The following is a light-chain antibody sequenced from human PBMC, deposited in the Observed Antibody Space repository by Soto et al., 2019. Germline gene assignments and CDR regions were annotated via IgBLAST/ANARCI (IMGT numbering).Light chain of an antibody. J-gene: IGLJ2*01. Sequence: QSALTKPASVSGSPGQSITISCTGTSSDVGGYNYVSWYQQHPGKVPKLMIYEVSNRPSGVSNRFSGSKSGNTASLTISGLQAEDEADYYCSSYTSSSTVVFGGGTKLTVL. CDR2: EVS. V-gene: IGLV2-14*01. CDR3: SSYTSSSTVV. CDR1: SSDVGGYNY.